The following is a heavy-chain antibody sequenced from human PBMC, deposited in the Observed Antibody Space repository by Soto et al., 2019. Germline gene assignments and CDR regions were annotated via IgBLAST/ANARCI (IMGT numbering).Heavy chain of an antibody. V-gene: IGHV1-18*04. D-gene: IGHD5-12*01. Sequence: QVQLVQSGAEVKKPGASVKVSCKASGYTFTSYGITWVRQAPGQGLEWMGWISTYTGNTDYAQKLQGRVTMTADTATTTAYMELRSLRSDDSAVYYCARPSGFSGYDLIYGGQGTLVTVSS. CDR3: ARPSGFSGYDLIY. CDR1: GYTFTSYG. J-gene: IGHJ4*02. CDR2: ISTYTGNT.